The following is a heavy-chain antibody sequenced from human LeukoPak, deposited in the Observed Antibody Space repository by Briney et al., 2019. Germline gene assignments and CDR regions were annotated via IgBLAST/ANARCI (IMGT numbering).Heavy chain of an antibody. V-gene: IGHV1-18*01. D-gene: IGHD4-17*01. CDR2: ISAYNGNT. CDR3: ARDLRRYMTTVTTFAY. J-gene: IGHJ4*02. CDR1: GYTFTIYG. Sequence: GASVTVSFTASGYTFTIYGISWGRQAPGQGLEWMGWISAYNGNTNYAQKLQGRVTMTTDTSTSTAYMELRSLRSDDTAVYYCARDLRRYMTTVTTFAYWGQGTLVTVSS.